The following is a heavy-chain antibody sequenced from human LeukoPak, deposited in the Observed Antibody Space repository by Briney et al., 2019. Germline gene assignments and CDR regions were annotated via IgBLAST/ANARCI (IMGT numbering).Heavy chain of an antibody. CDR2: INHSGST. D-gene: IGHD3-10*01. V-gene: IGHV4-34*01. Sequence: PSETLTLTCTVSGGSISGYYWSWIRQPPGKGLEWIGEINHSGSTNYNPSLKSRVTISVDTSKNQFSLKLSSVTAADTAVYYCARGTKYYGSGSYYNRRPFDYWGQGTLVTVSP. CDR3: ARGTKYYGSGSYYNRRPFDY. CDR1: GGSISGYY. J-gene: IGHJ4*02.